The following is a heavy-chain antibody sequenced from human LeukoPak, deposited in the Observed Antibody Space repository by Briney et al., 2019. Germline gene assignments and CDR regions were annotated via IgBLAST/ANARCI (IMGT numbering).Heavy chain of an antibody. CDR2: IRYDGSNK. J-gene: IGHJ4*02. CDR1: GFTFSSYG. CDR3: AKEHLFGELTLDY. D-gene: IGHD3-10*01. V-gene: IGHV3-30*02. Sequence: GGSLRLSCAASGFTFSSYGMHWVRQAPGKGLEWVAFIRYDGSNKYYADSVKGRFTISRDNSKNTLCLQMNSLRAEDTAVYYCAKEHLFGELTLDYWGQGTLVTVSS.